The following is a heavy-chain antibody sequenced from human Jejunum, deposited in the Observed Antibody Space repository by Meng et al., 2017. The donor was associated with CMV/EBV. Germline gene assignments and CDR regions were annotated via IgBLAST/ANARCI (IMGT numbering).Heavy chain of an antibody. CDR2: TYYGGRT. Sequence: SISSGDYYWSWIRQPPGKGLESIGFTYYGGRTYYNPSLKSRVTISIDTSKNQFSLRLSSVTAADTAVYYCARTEDCHTTRCYTGFDPWGQGTLVTVSS. J-gene: IGHJ5*02. CDR3: ARTEDCHTTRCYTGFDP. CDR1: SISSGDYY. V-gene: IGHV4-30-4*08. D-gene: IGHD2-2*01.